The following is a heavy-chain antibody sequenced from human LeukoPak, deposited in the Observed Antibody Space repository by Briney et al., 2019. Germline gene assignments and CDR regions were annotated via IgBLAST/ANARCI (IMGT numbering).Heavy chain of an antibody. D-gene: IGHD5-24*01. CDR2: ISSSGSTI. CDR3: ARDRLMATPNYYMDV. J-gene: IGHJ6*03. V-gene: IGHV3-11*04. Sequence: GGSLRLSCAASGFTFSDYYMSWIRQAPGKGLEWVSYISSSGSTIYYADSAKGRFTISRDDAKNSLYLQMNSLRAEDTAVYYCARDRLMATPNYYMDVWGKGTTVTVSS. CDR1: GFTFSDYY.